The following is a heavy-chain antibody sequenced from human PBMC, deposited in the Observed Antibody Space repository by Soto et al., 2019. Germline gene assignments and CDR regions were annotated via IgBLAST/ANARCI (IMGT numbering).Heavy chain of an antibody. V-gene: IGHV4-30-2*01. CDR3: ARDRRITIFGVVPGRGWIDP. Sequence: PSETLSLTCTVSGGSIRSGDYYWTWIRQPPGKGLEWIGYIYHSGSTYYNPSLKSRVTISVDRSKNQFSLKLSSVTAADTAVYYCARDRRITIFGVVPGRGWIDPWGQGTLVTVSS. J-gene: IGHJ5*02. CDR1: GGSIRSGDYY. CDR2: IYHSGST. D-gene: IGHD3-3*01.